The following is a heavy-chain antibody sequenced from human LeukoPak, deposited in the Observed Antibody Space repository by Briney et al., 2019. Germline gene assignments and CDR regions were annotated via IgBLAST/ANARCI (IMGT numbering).Heavy chain of an antibody. J-gene: IGHJ4*02. D-gene: IGHD2-21*02. V-gene: IGHV5-51*01. CDR1: GYSFTSYW. CDR3: ARHLFAYCGGDCYSAIGY. Sequence: GESLRISSKGSGYSFTSYWIGWGRQMPGKGLGWVGIIYPGDSDTRYSPSFQGQVTISADKSISTAYLQWSSLKASDTAMYYCARHLFAYCGGDCYSAIGYWGQGTLVTVSS. CDR2: IYPGDSDT.